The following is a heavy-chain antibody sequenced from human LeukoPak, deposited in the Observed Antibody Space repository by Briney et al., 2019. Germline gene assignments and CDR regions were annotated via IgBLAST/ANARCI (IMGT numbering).Heavy chain of an antibody. CDR1: ASTFSSYW. CDR2: INSDGSST. CDR3: ARGTYYVDY. J-gene: IGHJ4*02. Sequence: PGGSLRLSCAASASTFSSYWMHWARHAPGKGLVWVSGINSDGSSTSYADSVKGRFTISRDHAKNTLYLQMNSLRAEDTAVYYCARGTYYVDYWGQGTLVTVSS. V-gene: IGHV3-74*01.